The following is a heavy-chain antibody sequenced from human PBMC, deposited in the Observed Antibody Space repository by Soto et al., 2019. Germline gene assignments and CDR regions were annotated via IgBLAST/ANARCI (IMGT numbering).Heavy chain of an antibody. CDR2: INAGNGNT. CDR3: ARVGYCSGGSCYLSIPWFDP. D-gene: IGHD2-15*01. Sequence: ASVKVSCKASGYTFTGYAMHWVRQAPGQRLEWMGWINAGNGNTKYSQKFQGRVTITRDTSASTAYMELSSLRSEDTAVYYCARVGYCSGGSCYLSIPWFDPWGQGNLVTVS. J-gene: IGHJ5*02. V-gene: IGHV1-3*01. CDR1: GYTFTGYA.